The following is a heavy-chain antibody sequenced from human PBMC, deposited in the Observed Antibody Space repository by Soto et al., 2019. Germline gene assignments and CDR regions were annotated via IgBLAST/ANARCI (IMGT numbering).Heavy chain of an antibody. V-gene: IGHV2-70*01. Sequence: SGPTLVNPTQSLTLTCTFSGFSLSTSGMCVSWIRQPPGKGLEWLALIDWDDDKYYSTSLKTRLAISKDTSKNQVVLTMTNMDPVDTATYYCARDFHYDFWSGYYAPGYYYYGMDVWGQGTTVTVSS. J-gene: IGHJ6*02. CDR3: ARDFHYDFWSGYYAPGYYYYGMDV. CDR2: IDWDDDK. CDR1: GFSLSTSGMC. D-gene: IGHD3-3*01.